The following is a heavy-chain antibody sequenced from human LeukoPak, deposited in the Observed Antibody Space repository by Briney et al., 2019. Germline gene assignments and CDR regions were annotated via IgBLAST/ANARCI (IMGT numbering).Heavy chain of an antibody. CDR2: ISSSSSTI. V-gene: IGHV3-48*04. J-gene: IGHJ4*02. D-gene: IGHD3-9*01. CDR1: GLTFSTNS. CDR3: ASVGITISHADY. Sequence: GGSLRLSCAAAGLTFSTNSMNWVRQAPGKGLEWVSYISSSSSTIYYADSVKGRFTISRDNAKNSLYLQMNSLRAEDTAVYYCASVGITISHADYWGQGTLVTVSS.